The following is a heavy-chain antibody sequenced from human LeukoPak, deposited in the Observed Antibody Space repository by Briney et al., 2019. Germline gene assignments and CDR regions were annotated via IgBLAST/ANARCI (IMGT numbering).Heavy chain of an antibody. CDR3: AKEIAMAGFEAGVFDS. V-gene: IGHV3-23*01. CDR2: ISGSGGST. J-gene: IGHJ4*02. CDR1: GFTFSSYA. Sequence: GGSLRLSCAASGFTFSSYAMSWVRQAPGKGLEWVSIISGSGGSTNYADSVKGRFTISRDNSKNTLYLQMSSLRVKDTAVYYCAKEIAMAGFEAGVFDSWGQGTLVTVSS. D-gene: IGHD6-19*01.